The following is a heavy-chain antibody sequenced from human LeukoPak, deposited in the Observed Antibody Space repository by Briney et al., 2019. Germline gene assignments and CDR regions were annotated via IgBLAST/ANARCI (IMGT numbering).Heavy chain of an antibody. CDR3: AIDGGYALHY. D-gene: IGHD6-25*01. J-gene: IGHJ4*02. CDR1: GFTFSDYN. CDR2: ISRSGSTK. Sequence: GGSLRLSCAASGFTFSDYNMRWIRQAPGKGLEWVSSISRSGSTKYYADSVKGRFTISRDNAKNSLFLQMNSLRAGDTAVYYCAIDGGYALHYWGQGTLVTVSS. V-gene: IGHV3-11*01.